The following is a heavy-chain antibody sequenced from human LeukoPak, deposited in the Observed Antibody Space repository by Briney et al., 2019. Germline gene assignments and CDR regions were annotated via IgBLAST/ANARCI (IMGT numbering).Heavy chain of an antibody. CDR3: AKSLYGGGGAFHI. V-gene: IGHV3-48*01. CDR1: GFTFSSYS. CDR2: ISSSSSTI. D-gene: IGHD4/OR15-4a*01. J-gene: IGHJ3*02. Sequence: GGSLRLSCAASGFTFSSYSMNWVRQAPGKGLEWVSYISSSSSTIYYADSVKGRFTISRDNSKNTLYLQMNSLRAEDTAVYCCAKSLYGGGGAFHIWGQGTMVTVSS.